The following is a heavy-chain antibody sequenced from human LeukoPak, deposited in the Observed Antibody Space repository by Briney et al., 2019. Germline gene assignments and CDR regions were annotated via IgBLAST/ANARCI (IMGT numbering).Heavy chain of an antibody. CDR2: IYSGGST. J-gene: IGHJ5*02. CDR1: GFTVSSNY. V-gene: IGHV3-66*01. CDR3: ARDQRYCSSTSCYDWFDP. Sequence: GGSLRLSCAASGFTVSSNYMSWVRQAPGKGLEWVSVIYSGGSTYYADSVKGRFTISRDNPKNTLYLQMNSLRAEDTAVYYCARDQRYCSSTSCYDWFDPWGQGTLVTVSS. D-gene: IGHD2-2*01.